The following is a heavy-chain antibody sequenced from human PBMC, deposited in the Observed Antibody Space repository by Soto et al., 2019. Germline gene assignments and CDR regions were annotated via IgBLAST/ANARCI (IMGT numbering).Heavy chain of an antibody. CDR1: GFTFSSYA. V-gene: IGHV3-23*01. Sequence: GGSLRLSCAASGFTFSSYAMSWVRQAPGKGLEWVSAISGSGGSTYYADSVKGRFTISRDNSKNTLYLQMNSLRAEDTAVYYCAKVRADFCSGYYTTFDYWGQGTLVTVAS. CDR3: AKVRADFCSGYYTTFDY. D-gene: IGHD3-3*01. J-gene: IGHJ4*02. CDR2: ISGSGGST.